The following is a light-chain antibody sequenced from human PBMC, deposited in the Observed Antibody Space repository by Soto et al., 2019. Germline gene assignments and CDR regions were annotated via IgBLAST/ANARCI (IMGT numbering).Light chain of an antibody. CDR2: SAS. Sequence: IQMTQSPSSLSASVGDRVIITCRASQGIGNSLAWYQQKAGRVPKLLMHSASTLLSGVPSRFSGSGSGTDFTLTISSLQPEDVGTYYCQKYDSAPWTFGQGTKVEIK. CDR1: QGIGNS. J-gene: IGKJ1*01. CDR3: QKYDSAPWT. V-gene: IGKV1-27*01.